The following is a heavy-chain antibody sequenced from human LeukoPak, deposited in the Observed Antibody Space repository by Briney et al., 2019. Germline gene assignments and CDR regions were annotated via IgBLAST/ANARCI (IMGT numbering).Heavy chain of an antibody. CDR2: ISGSGGST. D-gene: IGHD6-6*01. CDR1: GFTFSSYA. CDR3: AKDASGWQLVPQNWSDP. Sequence: PGGSLRLSCAASGFTFSSYAMSWVRQAPGKGLEWVSSISGSGGSTYYADSVKGRFTISRDNSKNTLYLQMNNLRAEDTAVYYCAKDASGWQLVPQNWSDPWGQGTLVTVSS. V-gene: IGHV3-23*01. J-gene: IGHJ5*02.